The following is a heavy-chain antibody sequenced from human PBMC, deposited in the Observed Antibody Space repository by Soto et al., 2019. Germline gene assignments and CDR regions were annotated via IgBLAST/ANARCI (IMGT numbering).Heavy chain of an antibody. CDR2: VSGGGDHT. Sequence: EVKLLQSGGGLVQPGGSLRLSCAASGCTFSTYAMAWVRQAPGKGLEWVSTVSGGGDHTYYADSVKGRSTISRDASKNTLYLQMDSLRVEDTAVYYRAKSGFADLEYWGQGALVTVSS. V-gene: IGHV3-23*01. J-gene: IGHJ1*01. CDR1: GCTFSTYA. CDR3: AKSGFADLEY. D-gene: IGHD1-26*01.